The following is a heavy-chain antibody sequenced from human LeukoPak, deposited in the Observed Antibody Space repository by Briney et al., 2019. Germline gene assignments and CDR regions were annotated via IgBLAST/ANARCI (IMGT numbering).Heavy chain of an antibody. CDR1: GFTSIAYA. D-gene: IGHD3-16*01. J-gene: IGHJ6*02. V-gene: IGHV3-23*01. CDR3: ARNQQLGGHSYYYYGMDV. CDR2: ISGDGVTT. Sequence: PGGSLRLSCVGSGFTSIAYALTWARQAPGKGLEWVSGISGDGVTTYYADSVKGRFTISRDNSKNTLYLQMNSLRADDTAKYYCARNQQLGGHSYYYYGMDVWGQGTTVTVSS.